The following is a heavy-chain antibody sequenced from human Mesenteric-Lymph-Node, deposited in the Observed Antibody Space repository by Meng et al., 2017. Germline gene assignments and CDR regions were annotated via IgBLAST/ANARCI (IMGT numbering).Heavy chain of an antibody. CDR1: GYTFTSYY. CDR2: INPSGGST. CDR3: ASTATVTTGYYYYGMDV. Sequence: ASVKVSCKASGYTFTSYYMHWVRQAPGQGLEWMGIINPSGGSTSYAQKFQGRVTITADESTSTAYMELSSLRSEDTAVYYCASTATVTTGYYYYGMDVWGQGTTVTVSS. J-gene: IGHJ6*02. D-gene: IGHD4-17*01. V-gene: IGHV1-46*01.